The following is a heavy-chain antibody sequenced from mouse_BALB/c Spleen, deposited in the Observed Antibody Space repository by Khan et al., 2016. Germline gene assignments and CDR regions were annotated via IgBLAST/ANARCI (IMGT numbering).Heavy chain of an antibody. Sequence: QVQLKQSGAELVRPRVSVKISCKGYGYTFTDYAMHWVKQSHAKSLEWIGVISTYYGDTSYNQKFEGKATMTVDKSSSTAYMELARLTSEDSAIYYCAREGLNYDYAMDYWGQGTSVTVSS. D-gene: IGHD2-1*01. CDR2: ISTYYGDT. V-gene: IGHV1S137*01. CDR1: GYTFTDYA. J-gene: IGHJ4*01. CDR3: AREGLNYDYAMDY.